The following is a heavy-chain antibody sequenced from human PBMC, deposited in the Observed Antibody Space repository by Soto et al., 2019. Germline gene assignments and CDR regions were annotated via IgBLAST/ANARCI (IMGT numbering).Heavy chain of an antibody. V-gene: IGHV3-23*01. CDR3: ADGGRYPYY. D-gene: IGHD1-26*01. CDR1: GFSFSSYA. CDR2: ISAGGDGT. J-gene: IGHJ4*02. Sequence: LRLSCAASGFSFSSYAMGWVRQAPGKGLDWVSSISAGGDGTYYADSVKGRFTISRDNSKNTVYLQMTSLRADDTAVYYCADGGRYPYYWGPGTLVTVSS.